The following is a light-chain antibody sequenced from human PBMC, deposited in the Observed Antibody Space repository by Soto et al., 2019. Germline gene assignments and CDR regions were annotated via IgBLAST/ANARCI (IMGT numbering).Light chain of an antibody. Sequence: ENVMTQYPGTLSVSPGERATLSCRASQSVGTNLAWYQQKPGQAPRLLIYAASTRATGIPAWFSGRGSGTEFTLTISSPQSEDFAVYYCQQYYSWPRTFGQGTKVDIK. J-gene: IGKJ1*01. CDR1: QSVGTN. CDR3: QQYYSWPRT. V-gene: IGKV3-15*01. CDR2: AAS.